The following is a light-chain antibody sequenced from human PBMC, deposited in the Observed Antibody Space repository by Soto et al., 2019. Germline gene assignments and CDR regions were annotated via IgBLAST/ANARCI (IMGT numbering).Light chain of an antibody. J-gene: IGKJ1*01. CDR2: GAS. CDR1: QSISDK. CDR3: QQYNNWPRT. V-gene: IGKV3-15*01. Sequence: EIVMTQSPVTLSVSPGERVTLSCRASQSISDKAGCYHQKPGQAXXXLMFGASTRATGIPARFSGSGSGTEFTLTISSLQSEDFAVYYCQQYNNWPRTFGQGTKVDIK.